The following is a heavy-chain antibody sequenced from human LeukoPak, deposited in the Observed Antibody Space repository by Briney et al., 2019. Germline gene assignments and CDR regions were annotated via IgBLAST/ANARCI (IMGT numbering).Heavy chain of an antibody. CDR3: ARRPSTYYYDSSGYWFDY. V-gene: IGHV4-39*01. CDR1: GGSISSSDYY. CDR2: IYYSGST. D-gene: IGHD3-22*01. J-gene: IGHJ4*02. Sequence: SETLSLTCTVSGGSISSSDYYWGWIRQPPGKGLEWIGSIYYSGSTYHNPSLKSRVTISVDSSKNQFSLKVSSVTAADTAVYYCARRPSTYYYDSSGYWFDYWGQGTLVTVSS.